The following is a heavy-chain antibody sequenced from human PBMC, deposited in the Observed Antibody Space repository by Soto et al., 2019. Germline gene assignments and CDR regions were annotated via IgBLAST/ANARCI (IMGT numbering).Heavy chain of an antibody. CDR1: GFTFSGSA. CDR2: IRSTTKNYAT. D-gene: IGHD3-22*01. Sequence: EVQLVESGGGLVQPGGSLKLSCAASGFTFSGSAMHWVRQACGKGLEWVGRIRSTTKNYATSYAASVTGRFTISRDDSKNTAYLQMNSLITEDTAVYYCTRYYNDTSGYFDYWGQGTLVTVSS. CDR3: TRYYNDTSGYFDY. V-gene: IGHV3-73*02. J-gene: IGHJ4*02.